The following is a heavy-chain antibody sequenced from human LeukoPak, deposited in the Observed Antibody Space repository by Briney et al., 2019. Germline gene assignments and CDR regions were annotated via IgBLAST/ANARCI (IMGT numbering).Heavy chain of an antibody. J-gene: IGHJ6*03. Sequence: PGGSLRLSCAASGFTVSSNYMSWVRQAPGKGLEWVSVIYSGGSTYYADSVKGRFTISRDNSKNTLYLQMNSLRAEDTAVYYCARVAASILTGVGYMDVWGKGTTVTISS. CDR3: ARVAASILTGVGYMDV. CDR2: IYSGGST. V-gene: IGHV3-53*01. CDR1: GFTVSSNY. D-gene: IGHD3-9*01.